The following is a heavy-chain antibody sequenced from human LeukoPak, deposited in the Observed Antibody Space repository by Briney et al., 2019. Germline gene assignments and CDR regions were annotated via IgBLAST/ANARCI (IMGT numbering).Heavy chain of an antibody. CDR3: ARPYSSSWYWFDP. V-gene: IGHV1-8*01. CDR2: MNPNSGNT. J-gene: IGHJ5*02. CDR1: GYTFTSYD. Sequence: ASVKVSCKASGYTFTSYDINWVRQATGQGLEWMGWMNPNSGNTGYAQKFQGRVTMTRNTSISTAYVELSSLRSEDTAVYYCARPYSSSWYWFDPWGQGTLVTVSS. D-gene: IGHD6-13*01.